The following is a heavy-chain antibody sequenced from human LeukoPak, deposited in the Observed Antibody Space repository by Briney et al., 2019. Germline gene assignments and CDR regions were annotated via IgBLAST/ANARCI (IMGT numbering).Heavy chain of an antibody. D-gene: IGHD5-12*01. CDR2: IIPTLNLA. CDR3: ARAFNSGYYGTYYYGLDV. Sequence: SVKVSCKSSGGTFSSYAFTWVRQAPGQGLEWMGKIIPTLNLAHYAQRLQGRVTITADKSTNTAYMELRGLRFEDTAVYFCARAFNSGYYGTYYYGLDVWGQGTTVTVSS. CDR1: GGTFSSYA. J-gene: IGHJ6*02. V-gene: IGHV1-69*04.